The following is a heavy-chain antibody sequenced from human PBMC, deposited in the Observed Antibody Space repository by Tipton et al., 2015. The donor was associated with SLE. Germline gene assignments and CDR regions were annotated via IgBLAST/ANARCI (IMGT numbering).Heavy chain of an antibody. CDR2: INHSGST. Sequence: TLSLTCTVYGGSFSGYYWSWIRQPPGKGLEWIGEINHSGSTNYNPSLKSRVTISVDTSKNQFFLKLSSVTAADTAVYYCARTRLNGNWFDPWGQGTLVTVSS. CDR3: ARTRLNGNWFDP. J-gene: IGHJ5*02. CDR1: GGSFSGYY. V-gene: IGHV4-34*01. D-gene: IGHD2-8*01.